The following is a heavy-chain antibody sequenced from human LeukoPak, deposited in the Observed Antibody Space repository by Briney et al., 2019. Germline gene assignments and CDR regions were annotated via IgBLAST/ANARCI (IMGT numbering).Heavy chain of an antibody. CDR2: MSYGGTA. J-gene: IGHJ6*03. Sequence: SETLSLTCIVSGGSMSSGNYYWGWIRQPPGKELEWIGSMSYGGTAFYKSSLRSRVTSSVETSRNQFSLNLRSVTVADTAVYYCARHLVRGVIPYYMDVWGKGTTVTVSS. V-gene: IGHV4-39*07. CDR1: GGSMSSGNYY. D-gene: IGHD3-10*01. CDR3: ARHLVRGVIPYYMDV.